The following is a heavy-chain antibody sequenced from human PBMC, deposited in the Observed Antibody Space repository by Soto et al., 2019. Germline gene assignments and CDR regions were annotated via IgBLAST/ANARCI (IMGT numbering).Heavy chain of an antibody. J-gene: IGHJ4*02. CDR3: AREVWSYPQGAPDY. D-gene: IGHD2-21*01. Sequence: EVQLVESGGGLVKPGGSLRLSCAASGFTFSSYSMNWVRQDPGTGLEWVSSITSSGNYIYYADSVKGRFTISRDNAKDSLYLQMNSLRGEDTAVYYCAREVWSYPQGAPDYWGQGTLVTVSS. CDR2: ITSSGNYI. V-gene: IGHV3-21*01. CDR1: GFTFSSYS.